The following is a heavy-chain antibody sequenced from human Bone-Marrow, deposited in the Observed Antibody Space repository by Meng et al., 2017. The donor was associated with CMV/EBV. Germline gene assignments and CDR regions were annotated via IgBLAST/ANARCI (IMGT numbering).Heavy chain of an antibody. Sequence: QLVESGHEMKKPGDSFKVSCTTSGFTLGDYDIHWVRQAPGQGLEWMGWVNSKNEATNYARKCQGRVSMTRDTSISTAHMELSRLMSDDTAVYYCVRSSGWSLFDYWGQGTLVTVSS. V-gene: IGHV1-2*02. CDR3: VRSSGWSLFDY. J-gene: IGHJ4*02. D-gene: IGHD6-19*01. CDR2: VNSKNEAT. CDR1: GFTLGDYD.